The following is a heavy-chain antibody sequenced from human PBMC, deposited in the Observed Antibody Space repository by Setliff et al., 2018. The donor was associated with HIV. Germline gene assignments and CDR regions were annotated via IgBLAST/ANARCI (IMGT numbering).Heavy chain of an antibody. CDR2: ISSSGSPI. V-gene: IGHV3-48*03. D-gene: IGHD6-19*01. Sequence: GGSLRLSCAASGFIFSSYEMNWVRQAPGKGLEWVSYISSSGSPIHYADSVRGRFTISRDNAKKSLYLQMNSLRAEDTAVYYCARGVRDNSGWSSYYFDYWGQGTPVTVSS. CDR1: GFIFSSYE. J-gene: IGHJ4*02. CDR3: ARGVRDNSGWSSYYFDY.